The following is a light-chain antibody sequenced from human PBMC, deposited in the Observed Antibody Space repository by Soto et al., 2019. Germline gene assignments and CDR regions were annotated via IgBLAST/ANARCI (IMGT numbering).Light chain of an antibody. CDR3: QQYNNWPPLT. V-gene: IGKV3-15*01. CDR1: QSVSSN. J-gene: IGKJ4*01. Sequence: EIVMTQSPATLSVSPGERATLSCMASQSVSSNLAWYQQKPGQAPRLLIFGASTRATGIPVRFSGSGSGTEFTLTISSLQSEDFAVYYCQQYNNWPPLTFGGGTKV. CDR2: GAS.